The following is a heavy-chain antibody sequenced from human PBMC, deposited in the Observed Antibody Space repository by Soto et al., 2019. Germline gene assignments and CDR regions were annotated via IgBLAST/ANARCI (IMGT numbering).Heavy chain of an antibody. CDR1: GGSIRSYY. D-gene: IGHD6-25*01. CDR2: IYTSGTT. V-gene: IGHV4-4*07. Sequence: QVQLQQSGPGLVKPSETLSLTCTVSGGSIRSYYWSWIRQPAGKALEWIGRIYTSGTTNYNPSLKSRVTISLDTSKNQFSLDLSSVTDADTAVYYCAREGSSGFGMDVWGQGTTVTVSS. CDR3: AREGSSGFGMDV. J-gene: IGHJ6*02.